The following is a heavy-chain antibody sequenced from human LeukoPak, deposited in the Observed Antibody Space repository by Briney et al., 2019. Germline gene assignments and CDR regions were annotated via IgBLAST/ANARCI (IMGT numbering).Heavy chain of an antibody. CDR2: IYYSGST. CDR3: ARGGSSWYADY. J-gene: IGHJ4*02. Sequence: KSSETLSLTCTVSGGSISSSSYYWGWIRQPPGKGLEWIGSIYYSGSTYYNPSLKSRVTISVDTSKNQFSLKLSSVTAADTAVYYCARGGSSWYADYWGQGTLVTVSS. D-gene: IGHD6-13*01. CDR1: GGSISSSSYY. V-gene: IGHV4-39*07.